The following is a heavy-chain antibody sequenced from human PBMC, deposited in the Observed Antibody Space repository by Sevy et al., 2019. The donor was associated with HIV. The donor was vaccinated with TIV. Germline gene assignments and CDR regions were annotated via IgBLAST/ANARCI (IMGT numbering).Heavy chain of an antibody. CDR2: IYYSGST. D-gene: IGHD3-3*01. V-gene: IGHV4-59*01. CDR1: GGSISSYY. J-gene: IGHJ6*02. CDR3: ARVSSDDFWSGYYIYYYYYGMDV. Sequence: SETLSLTCTVSGGSISSYYWSWIRQPPGKGLEWIGYIYYSGSTNYNPSLKSRVTISVDTSKNQFSLKLSSVTAADTAVYYCARVSSDDFWSGYYIYYYYYGMDVWGQGTTVTVSS.